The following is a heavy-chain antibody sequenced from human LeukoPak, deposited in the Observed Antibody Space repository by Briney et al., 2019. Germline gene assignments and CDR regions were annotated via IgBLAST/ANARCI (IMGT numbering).Heavy chain of an antibody. V-gene: IGHV4-61*01. CDR3: ATIDSGY. D-gene: IGHD6-19*01. CDR2: IYYSGST. J-gene: IGHJ4*02. CDR1: GRSVSSGSYY. Sequence: SETLSLTCTVSGRSVSSGSYYWSWIRQPPGKGLEWIGYIYYSGSTNYNPSLKSRVTISVDTSKNQFSLKLSSVTAADTAVYYCATIDSGYWGQGTLVTVSS.